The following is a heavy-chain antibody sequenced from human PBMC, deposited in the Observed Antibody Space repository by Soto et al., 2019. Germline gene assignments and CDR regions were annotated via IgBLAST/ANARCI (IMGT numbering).Heavy chain of an antibody. Sequence: SETLSLTCTVSGGSISSYYWSWIRQPPGKGLEWIGYIHYSGSTNYNPSLKSRVTISVDTSKNQFSLKLSSVTAADTAVYYCARGGWFGELLSKYYFDYWGQGTLVTVSS. CDR1: GGSISSYY. D-gene: IGHD3-10*01. CDR2: IHYSGST. J-gene: IGHJ4*02. CDR3: ARGGWFGELLSKYYFDY. V-gene: IGHV4-59*01.